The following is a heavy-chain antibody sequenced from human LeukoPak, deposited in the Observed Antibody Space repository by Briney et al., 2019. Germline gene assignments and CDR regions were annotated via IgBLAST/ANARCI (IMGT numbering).Heavy chain of an antibody. Sequence: GGSLRLSCAASGFTFSRHSMYWLRRAPGKGLEWVSYISSGTTTIYYPHLLKARVTISRDNTKNSLSLLMDSVSSEDTALDYCATWEGGYSRHFDYWGQGILVTVSS. D-gene: IGHD3-22*01. V-gene: IGHV3-48*01. CDR2: ISSGTTTI. CDR1: GFTFSRHS. CDR3: ATWEGGYSRHFDY. J-gene: IGHJ4*02.